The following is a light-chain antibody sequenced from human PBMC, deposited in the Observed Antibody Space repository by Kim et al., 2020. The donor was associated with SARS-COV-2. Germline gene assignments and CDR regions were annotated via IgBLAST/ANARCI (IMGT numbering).Light chain of an antibody. Sequence: ASVGHRVTITCRASQGSSNYLAWYQQKPGKVPKLLIYAASTLQSGVPSRFSGSGSGTDFTLTISSLQPEDVATYYCQKYNSAPSTFGQGTKVEIK. CDR3: QKYNSAPST. CDR2: AAS. J-gene: IGKJ1*01. V-gene: IGKV1-27*01. CDR1: QGSSNY.